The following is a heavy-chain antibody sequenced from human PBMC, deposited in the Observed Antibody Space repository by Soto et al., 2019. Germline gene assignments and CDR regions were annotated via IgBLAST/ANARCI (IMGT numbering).Heavy chain of an antibody. Sequence: QVQLQESGPGLVQPSQTLSLTCSVSGDPVSSGSYYWTWVRQHPVKGLEWIGYIYHTGSTYYNPSLQSRLVMSTDTSKNQFSIHLYSVTAADTAVYFCAAKLGTTHYFDFWGQGSLVAVSS. J-gene: IGHJ4*02. D-gene: IGHD7-27*01. V-gene: IGHV4-31*03. CDR2: IYHTGST. CDR3: AAKLGTTHYFDF. CDR1: GDPVSSGSYY.